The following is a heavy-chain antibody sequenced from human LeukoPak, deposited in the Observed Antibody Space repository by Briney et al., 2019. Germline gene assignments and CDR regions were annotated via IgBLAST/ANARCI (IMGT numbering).Heavy chain of an antibody. J-gene: IGHJ4*02. CDR3: AKDLSRIAAAGRLFDY. Sequence: KPGGSLRLSCAASGFTFSSYSMNWVRQAPGKGLEWVSSISSSSSYIYYAASVKGRFTISRDNSKNTLYLQMNSLRAEDTAVYYCAKDLSRIAAAGRLFDYWGQGTLVTVSS. CDR1: GFTFSSYS. CDR2: ISSSSSYI. D-gene: IGHD6-13*01. V-gene: IGHV3-21*04.